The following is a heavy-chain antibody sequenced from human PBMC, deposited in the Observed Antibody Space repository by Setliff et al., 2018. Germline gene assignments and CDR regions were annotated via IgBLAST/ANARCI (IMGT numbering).Heavy chain of an antibody. CDR2: IDWDEDK. CDR3: ARMRSRNYGYYVMDV. J-gene: IGHJ6*03. D-gene: IGHD3-3*01. CDR1: GFSLSTSGMC. V-gene: IGHV2-70*11. Sequence: SGPTLVNPTQTLTLTCAFSGFSLSTSGMCVSWIRQPPGKALEWLARIDWDEDKYYSTSLKTRLTISKDTSKNQVVLTMTNMDPVDTATYYCARMRSRNYGYYVMDVWGKGTTVTVSS.